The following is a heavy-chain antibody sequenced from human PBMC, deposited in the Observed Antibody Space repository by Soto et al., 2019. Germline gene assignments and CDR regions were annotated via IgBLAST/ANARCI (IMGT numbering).Heavy chain of an antibody. D-gene: IGHD2-2*01. Sequence: EVQLLESGGGLVQPGGSLRLSCAASGFTFSSYAMKWVRHAPGKGLEWVSLIGESGTPTYYADSVKGRFTISRDNSGNTLFLEMYSLRAEDTADYYCARYIPGVRYYGMDVWGQGTTVTVSS. J-gene: IGHJ6*02. CDR2: IGESGTPT. CDR3: ARYIPGVRYYGMDV. V-gene: IGHV3-23*01. CDR1: GFTFSSYA.